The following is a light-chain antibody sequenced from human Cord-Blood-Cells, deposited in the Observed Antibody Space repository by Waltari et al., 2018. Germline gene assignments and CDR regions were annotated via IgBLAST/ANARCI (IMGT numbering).Light chain of an antibody. Sequence: DIQLTQSPATLHPSVGYRVAIICRASQSTSSWLAWYEQKPGKAPELLVYTASSLESWVPSRFSGSGSVTEFTLTISSLQPDDFATYYCQQYNSYSYTFGQGTKLEIK. V-gene: IGKV1-5*03. CDR1: QSTSSW. CDR3: QQYNSYSYT. J-gene: IGKJ2*01. CDR2: TAS.